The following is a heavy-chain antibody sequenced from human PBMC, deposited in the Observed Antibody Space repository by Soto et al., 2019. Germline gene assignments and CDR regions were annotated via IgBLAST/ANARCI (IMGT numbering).Heavy chain of an antibody. Sequence: PSETLSLTCTVSGGSVSSGSYYWSWIRQPPGKGLEWIGYIYYSGSTNYNPSLKSRVTISVDTSKNQFSLKLSSVTAADTAVYYCARGPIGYKVLNDYWGQGTLVTVPS. D-gene: IGHD6-25*01. V-gene: IGHV4-61*01. J-gene: IGHJ4*02. CDR3: ARGPIGYKVLNDY. CDR2: IYYSGST. CDR1: GGSVSSGSYY.